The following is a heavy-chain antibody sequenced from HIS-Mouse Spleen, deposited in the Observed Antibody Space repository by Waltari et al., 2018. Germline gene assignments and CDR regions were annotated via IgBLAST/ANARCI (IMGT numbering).Heavy chain of an antibody. CDR3: ARGGLAAAGWYFDL. J-gene: IGHJ2*01. Sequence: EVQLVESGGGLIQPGGSLRLSCAASGFTVRSNYMSWVRQAPGKGLEWVSVIYSGGSTYYADYVKGRFTISRDNSKNTLYLQMNSLRAEDTAVYYCARGGLAAAGWYFDLWGRGTLVTVSS. V-gene: IGHV3-53*01. D-gene: IGHD6-13*01. CDR1: GFTVRSNY. CDR2: IYSGGST.